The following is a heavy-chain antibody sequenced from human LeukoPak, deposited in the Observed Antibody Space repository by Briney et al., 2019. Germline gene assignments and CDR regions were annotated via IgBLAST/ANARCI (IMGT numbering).Heavy chain of an antibody. D-gene: IGHD3-22*01. CDR1: GFTFSSYG. Sequence: GGSRRLSCAASGFTFSSYGMHWVRQAPGKGLEWVAVISYDGSNKYYADSVKGRFTISRDNSKNTLYLQMNSLRAEDTAVYYCAKDRGSSGYAFDIWGQGTMVTVSS. J-gene: IGHJ3*02. CDR3: AKDRGSSGYAFDI. CDR2: ISYDGSNK. V-gene: IGHV3-30*18.